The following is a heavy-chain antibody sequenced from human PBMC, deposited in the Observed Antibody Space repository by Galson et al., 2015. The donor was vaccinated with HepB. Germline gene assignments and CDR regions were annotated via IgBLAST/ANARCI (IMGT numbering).Heavy chain of an antibody. Sequence: SLRLSCAASGFTFSDYYMSWIRQAPGKGLEWVSYISSSSSYTNYADSVKGRFTISRDNAKNSLYLQMNSLRARDTAVYYCARESMAAAGTGGFDYWGQGTLVTVSS. CDR3: ARESMAAAGTGGFDY. D-gene: IGHD6-13*01. CDR2: ISSSSSYT. V-gene: IGHV3-11*05. J-gene: IGHJ4*02. CDR1: GFTFSDYY.